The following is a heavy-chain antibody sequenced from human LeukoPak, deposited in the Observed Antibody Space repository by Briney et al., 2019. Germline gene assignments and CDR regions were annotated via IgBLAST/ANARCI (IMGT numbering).Heavy chain of an antibody. V-gene: IGHV4-39*01. CDR1: GGSISSSSYY. CDR3: ARLKTVGATTLYYYYYMDV. Sequence: SETLSLTCTVSGGSISSSSYYWGWIRQPPGKGLEWIGSIYYSGSTYCNPSLKSRVTISVDTSKNQFSLKLSSVTAADTAVYYCARLKTVGATTLYYYYYMDVWGKGTTVTVSS. CDR2: IYYSGST. J-gene: IGHJ6*03. D-gene: IGHD1-26*01.